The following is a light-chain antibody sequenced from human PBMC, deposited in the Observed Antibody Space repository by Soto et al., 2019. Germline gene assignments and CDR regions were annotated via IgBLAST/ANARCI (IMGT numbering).Light chain of an antibody. Sequence: EIVLTQSPATLSLSPGARGPLSWRASQSISSYLAWYQQKPGQAPRLLIYDVSNRAPGIPARFSGSGSGTDFTLTISSLEPEDFAVYFCQQYNNWPPWTFGQGTKVDIK. J-gene: IGKJ1*01. V-gene: IGKV3-11*01. CDR2: DVS. CDR3: QQYNNWPPWT. CDR1: QSISSY.